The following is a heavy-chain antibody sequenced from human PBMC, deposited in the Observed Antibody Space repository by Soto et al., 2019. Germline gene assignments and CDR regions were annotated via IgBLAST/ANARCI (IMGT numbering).Heavy chain of an antibody. CDR2: ISSSSSTI. J-gene: IGHJ4*02. Sequence: EVQLVESGGGLVQPGGSLRLSCAASGFTFSSYSMNWVRQAPGKGLEWVSYISSSSSTIYYADSVKGRFPISRDNAKNSLHLQMNRLRDEDTVVYYCARDPVAGSLRFDYWGQGTLVTVSS. CDR3: ARDPVAGSLRFDY. CDR1: GFTFSSYS. V-gene: IGHV3-48*02. D-gene: IGHD6-13*01.